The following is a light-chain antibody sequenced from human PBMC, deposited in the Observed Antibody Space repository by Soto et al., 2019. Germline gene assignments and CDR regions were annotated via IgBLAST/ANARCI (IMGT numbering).Light chain of an antibody. Sequence: QPALTQPTSVSGSPGQSITISCTGTSSDVGAFNYVSWYQQHPGKAPPLMIYDVYDRPSGVSDRFSGSKSGNTASLTISGLQGEDEADYYCSSYTISRTYIFGTGTKVTV. CDR3: SSYTISRTYI. V-gene: IGLV2-14*03. CDR1: SSDVGAFNY. CDR2: DVY. J-gene: IGLJ1*01.